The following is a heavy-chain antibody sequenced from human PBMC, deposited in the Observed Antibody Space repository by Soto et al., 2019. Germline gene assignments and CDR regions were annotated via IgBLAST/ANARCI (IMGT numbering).Heavy chain of an antibody. CDR2: ISTTSSTK. J-gene: IGHJ4*02. D-gene: IGHD3-3*01. CDR1: GFIFSDYN. V-gene: IGHV3-48*02. CDR3: ARDIRLLEWFPDY. Sequence: GGSLRLSCATSGFIFSDYNMNWVRQAPGKGLEWISYISTTSSTKYYAESVKGRFTISRDNGKKSLYLQMNSLRDDDTALYYWARDIRLLEWFPDYWGLGTLVTVSS.